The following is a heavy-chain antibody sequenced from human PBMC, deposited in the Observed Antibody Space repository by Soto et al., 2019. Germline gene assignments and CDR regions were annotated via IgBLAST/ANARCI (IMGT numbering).Heavy chain of an antibody. CDR2: IIPILGIA. V-gene: IGHV1-69*04. CDR1: GGTFSSYT. D-gene: IGHD6-13*01. Sequence: SVKVSCTASGGTFSSYTISWVRQAPGQGLEWMGRIIPILGIANYAQKFQGRVTITADKSTSTAYMELSSLRSEDTAVYYCARDRQGIAAARDDYWGQGTLVTVSS. CDR3: ARDRQGIAAARDDY. J-gene: IGHJ4*02.